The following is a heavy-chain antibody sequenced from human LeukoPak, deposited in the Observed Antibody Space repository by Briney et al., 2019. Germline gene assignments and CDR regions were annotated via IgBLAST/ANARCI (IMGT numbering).Heavy chain of an antibody. CDR1: GYTFTSYY. J-gene: IGHJ6*02. CDR2: INPNSGST. CDR3: ARGAGSSSWYYYYGMDV. Sequence: ASVKVSCKASGYTFTSYYVHWVRQASGQGLEWMGKINPNSGSTSYAQKFQGRVTMTRDTSTSAVYMEVSSLRSGDTGVYYCARGAGSSSWYYYYGMDVWGQGTTVTVSS. V-gene: IGHV1-46*01. D-gene: IGHD6-13*01.